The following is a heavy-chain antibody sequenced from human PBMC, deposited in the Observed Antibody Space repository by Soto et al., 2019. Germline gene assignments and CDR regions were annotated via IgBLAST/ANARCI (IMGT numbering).Heavy chain of an antibody. D-gene: IGHD3-10*01. Sequence: ASVKVSCKASGYTFTSYGISWVRQAPGQGLEWMGWISAYNGNTNYAQKLQGRVTMTTDTSTSTAYMELRSLRSDDTAVYYCARVLTYYYGSGSYFSYYFDYWGQGTLVTVSS. CDR1: GYTFTSYG. J-gene: IGHJ4*02. CDR3: ARVLTYYYGSGSYFSYYFDY. V-gene: IGHV1-18*01. CDR2: ISAYNGNT.